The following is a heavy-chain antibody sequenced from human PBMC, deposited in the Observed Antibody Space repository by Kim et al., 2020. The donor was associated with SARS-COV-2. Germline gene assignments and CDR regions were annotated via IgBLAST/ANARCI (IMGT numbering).Heavy chain of an antibody. Sequence: GGSLRLSCAASGFTFSSYAMSWVRQAPGKGLEWVSAISGSGGSTYYADSVKGRFTISRDNSKNTLYLQMNSLRAEDTAVYYCAKSMGKGGYYGSGSYYTKPFDYWGQGTLVTVSS. CDR3: AKSMGKGGYYGSGSYYTKPFDY. CDR2: ISGSGGST. D-gene: IGHD3-10*01. V-gene: IGHV3-23*01. CDR1: GFTFSSYA. J-gene: IGHJ4*02.